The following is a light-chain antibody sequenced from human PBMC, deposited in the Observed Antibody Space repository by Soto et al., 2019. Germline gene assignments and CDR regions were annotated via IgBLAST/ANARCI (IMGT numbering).Light chain of an antibody. CDR2: GAS. CDR3: HQYNNWPFT. J-gene: IGKJ3*01. Sequence: GGRATLSYRASQSLDRNSLAWYQQKPGQPPRLLIHGASRRATAIPPRFSGSGSGTQFTLTITSLQSEDFAVYYCHQYNNWPFTFGQGTKVD. CDR1: QSLDRN. V-gene: IGKV3-15*01.